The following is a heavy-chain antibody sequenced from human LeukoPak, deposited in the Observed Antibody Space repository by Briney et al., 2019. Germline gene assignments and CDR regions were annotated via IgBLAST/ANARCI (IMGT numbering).Heavy chain of an antibody. J-gene: IGHJ3*02. CDR3: ARSRCSSISCASRGAFDI. CDR1: GGSISNYY. V-gene: IGHV4-4*07. Sequence: SETLSLTCNVSGGSISNYYWSWIRQPAGKGLELIGRIYTSGSTNYNPSLKSRVTMSVDTSKNQFSLKLSSVTAADTAVYYCARSRCSSISCASRGAFDISGQGTMVTVSS. D-gene: IGHD2-2*01. CDR2: IYTSGST.